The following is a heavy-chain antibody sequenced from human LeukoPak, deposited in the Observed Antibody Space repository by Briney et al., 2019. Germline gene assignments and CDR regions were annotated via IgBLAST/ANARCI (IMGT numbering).Heavy chain of an antibody. V-gene: IGHV4-39*07. CDR3: ARARRDGYKVLFDY. D-gene: IGHD5-24*01. CDR1: GGSISSSSYY. J-gene: IGHJ4*02. CDR2: IYYSGST. Sequence: SETLSLPCTVSGGSISSSSYYWGWIRQPPGKGLEWIGSIYYSGSTYYNPSLKSRVTISVDTSKNQFSLKLSSVTAADTAVYYCARARRDGYKVLFDYWGQGTLVTVSS.